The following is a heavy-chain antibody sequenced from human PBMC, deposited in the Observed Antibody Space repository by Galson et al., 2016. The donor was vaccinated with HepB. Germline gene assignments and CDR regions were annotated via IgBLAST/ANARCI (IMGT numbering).Heavy chain of an antibody. CDR3: AKGSPGWFGELLSYFDY. CDR1: GFPFSSYA. Sequence: SLRLSCAAAGFPFSSYAMSWVRQTPEKGLEWVSVVGGNGDTIYYLDSVKGRFTISRDNSKNTLYLEMNNLRVEDTAVYYCAKGSPGWFGELLSYFDYWGQGTLVTVSS. V-gene: IGHV3-23*01. J-gene: IGHJ4*02. CDR2: VGGNGDTI. D-gene: IGHD3-10*01.